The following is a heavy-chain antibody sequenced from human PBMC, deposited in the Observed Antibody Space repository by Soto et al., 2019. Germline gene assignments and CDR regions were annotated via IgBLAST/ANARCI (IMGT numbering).Heavy chain of an antibody. CDR1: GYTFTSYD. D-gene: IGHD3-3*01. V-gene: IGHV1-8*01. CDR2: MNPNSGNT. CDR3: ARGVRFLEWLLSQADYYYGMDV. J-gene: IGHJ6*02. Sequence: QVQLVQSGAEVKKPGASVKVSCKASGYTFTSYDINWVRQATGQGLEWMGWMNPNSGNTGYAQKFQGRVTMTRNTSISTAYMELSSLRSEDTAVYYCARGVRFLEWLLSQADYYYGMDVWGQGTTVTVSS.